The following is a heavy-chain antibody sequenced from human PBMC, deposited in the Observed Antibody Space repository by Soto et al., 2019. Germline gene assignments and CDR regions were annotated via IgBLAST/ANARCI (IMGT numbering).Heavy chain of an antibody. V-gene: IGHV4-59*01. CDR1: GGSISRYH. D-gene: IGHD5-12*01. CDR2: MSHSGST. J-gene: IGHJ4*02. Sequence: TSETLSLTCTVSGGSISRYHWSWIRQPPGKGLEWIGYMSHSGSTNYNPSLKSRVTMSSDTSKSQLSLTVTSWTAADTAVYYCACSGRGHDSGDIWSQGTLGPVSS. CDR3: ACSGRGHDSGDI.